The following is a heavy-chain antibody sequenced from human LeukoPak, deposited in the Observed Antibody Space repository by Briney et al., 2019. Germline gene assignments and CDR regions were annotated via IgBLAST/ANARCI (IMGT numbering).Heavy chain of an antibody. CDR1: GYTFTSYY. V-gene: IGHV1-46*01. J-gene: IGHJ3*02. CDR2: INPSGGST. CDR3: ARRCGGDCYSLDAFDI. D-gene: IGHD2-21*02. Sequence: GASVKVSFKASGYTFTSYYRHWVRQAPGQGLEWMGIINPSGGSTSYAQKFQGRVTMTRDTSTSTVYMELSSLRSEDTAVYYCARRCGGDCYSLDAFDIWGQGTMVTVSS.